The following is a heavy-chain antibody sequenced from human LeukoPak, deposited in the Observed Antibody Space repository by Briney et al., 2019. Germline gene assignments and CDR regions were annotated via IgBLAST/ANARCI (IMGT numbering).Heavy chain of an antibody. D-gene: IGHD2-15*01. J-gene: IGHJ6*03. CDR1: GGTFSSYA. Sequence: GASVKVSCKASGGTFSSYAISWVRQAPGQGLEWMGGIIPIFGTANYAQKFQGRVTITADESTSTAYMELSSLRSEDTAVYYCARGRLAHCSGGSCRPGPQSKYYYMDVWGKGTTVTVSS. CDR2: IIPIFGTA. CDR3: ARGRLAHCSGGSCRPGPQSKYYYMDV. V-gene: IGHV1-69*13.